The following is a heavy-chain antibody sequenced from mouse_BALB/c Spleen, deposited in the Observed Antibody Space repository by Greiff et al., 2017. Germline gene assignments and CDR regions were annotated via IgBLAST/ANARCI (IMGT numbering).Heavy chain of an antibody. CDR3: ARDAIDD. J-gene: IGHJ4*01. CDR2: ISSGSSTI. V-gene: IGHV5-17*02. CDR1: GFTFSSFG. Sequence: EVHLVESGGGLVQPGGSRKLSCAASGFTFSSFGMHWVRQAPEKGLEWVAYISSGSSTIYYADTVKGRFTISRDNPKNTLFLQMTSLRSEDTAMYYCARDAIDDWGQGTSVTVSS.